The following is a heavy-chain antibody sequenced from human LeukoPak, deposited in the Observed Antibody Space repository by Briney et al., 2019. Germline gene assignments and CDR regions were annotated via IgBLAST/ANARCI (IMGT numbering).Heavy chain of an antibody. CDR3: ASDYYGSGSYYDY. J-gene: IGHJ4*02. CDR2: IKQDGSEK. V-gene: IGHV3-7*03. Sequence: GGSLRLSCAASGFTFSSYWMSWVRQAPGKGLEWVANIKQDGSEKYYVDSVKGRFTISRDNAKNSLYLQMNSLRAEGTAVYYCASDYYGSGSYYDYWGQGTLVTVSS. D-gene: IGHD3-10*01. CDR1: GFTFSSYW.